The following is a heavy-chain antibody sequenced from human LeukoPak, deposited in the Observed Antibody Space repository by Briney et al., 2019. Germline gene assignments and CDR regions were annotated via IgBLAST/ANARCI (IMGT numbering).Heavy chain of an antibody. J-gene: IGHJ4*02. CDR1: GGSFSGYY. V-gene: IGHV4-34*01. CDR3: ATRGQLWFPFDY. Sequence: SETLSLTCAVHGGSFSGYYWSWIRQPPGKGLEWSGEINHSGSTNYNPSLKSRVTISVYTSKTQCSLKLSSVTAADTAVYYCATRGQLWFPFDYWGQGTLVTVSS. D-gene: IGHD5-18*01. CDR2: INHSGST.